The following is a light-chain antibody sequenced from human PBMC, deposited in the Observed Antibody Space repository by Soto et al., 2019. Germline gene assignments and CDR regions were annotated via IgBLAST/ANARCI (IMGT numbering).Light chain of an antibody. CDR1: QSISNF. CDR2: DAS. J-gene: IGKJ1*01. Sequence: DIQMTQSPSSLSASIGDRVTITYRASQSISNFVNWYQQKAGKAPKLLIYDASSLQSGVPSRFSGSGSGTDFTLTISSLQPEDFATYYCQQSYSTPRTFGPGTKVDIK. V-gene: IGKV1-39*01. CDR3: QQSYSTPRT.